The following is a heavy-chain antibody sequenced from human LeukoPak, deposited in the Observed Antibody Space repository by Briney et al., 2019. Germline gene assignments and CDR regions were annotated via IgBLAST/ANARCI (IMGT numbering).Heavy chain of an antibody. Sequence: ASVKVSCKVSGYTLTELSMHWVRQAPGKGLGWMGGFDPEDGETIYAQKFQGRVTMTEDTSTDTAYMELSSLRSEDTAVYYCATGYSSGWQTQFFDYWGQGTLVTVSS. V-gene: IGHV1-24*01. J-gene: IGHJ4*02. CDR3: ATGYSSGWQTQFFDY. D-gene: IGHD6-19*01. CDR1: GYTLTELS. CDR2: FDPEDGET.